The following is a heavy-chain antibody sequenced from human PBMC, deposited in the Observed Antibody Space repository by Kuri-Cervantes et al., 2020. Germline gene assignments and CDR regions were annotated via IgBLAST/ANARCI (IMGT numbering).Heavy chain of an antibody. D-gene: IGHD5-12*01. J-gene: IGHJ4*02. CDR3: ARHFSRAFSAYDYGTF. CDR1: GYRFTSYW. V-gene: IGHV5-51*01. CDR2: IYPGDSDT. Sequence: GESLMISWKGSGYRFTSYWIGWVRQMPGEGLEWMGIIYPGDSDTRYSPSFQGQVTISADKSISTAYPQWSSLKASDTAMYYCARHFSRAFSAYDYGTFWGQGTLVTVSS.